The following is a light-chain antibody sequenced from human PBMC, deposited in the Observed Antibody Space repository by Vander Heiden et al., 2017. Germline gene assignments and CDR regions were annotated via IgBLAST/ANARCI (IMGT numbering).Light chain of an antibody. CDR3: SSYTSSTDWV. Sequence: QSALTQPASVSGSPGQSITISCTGTSSDVGGYNYVSWYQKNPGKAPKLMIYDVSNRPSGVSNRFSASKSGNTASLTISGLQAEEEADYYCSSYTSSTDWVFGGGTKLTVL. J-gene: IGLJ3*02. CDR1: SSDVGGYNY. CDR2: DVS. V-gene: IGLV2-14*03.